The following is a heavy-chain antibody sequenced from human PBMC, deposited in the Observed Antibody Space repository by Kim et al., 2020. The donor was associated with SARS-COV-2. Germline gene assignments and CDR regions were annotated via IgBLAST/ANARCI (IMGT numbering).Heavy chain of an antibody. CDR3: AREKVGGYFDY. J-gene: IGHJ4*02. CDR2: T. Sequence: TKYAPKFKGRVTMNRDTSTNTVSLDLSSLGSEDTAVYYCAREKVGGYFDYWGQGTLVTVSS. D-gene: IGHD3-10*01. V-gene: IGHV1-46*01.